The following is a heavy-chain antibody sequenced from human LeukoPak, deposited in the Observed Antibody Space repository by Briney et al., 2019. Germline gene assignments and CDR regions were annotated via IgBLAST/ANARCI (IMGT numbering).Heavy chain of an antibody. CDR3: AKVETPWWELLAEYFQH. CDR1: GFTFDDYA. D-gene: IGHD1-26*01. CDR2: ISWNSGSI. Sequence: PGGSLRLSCAASGFTFDDYAMHWVRQAPGKGLEWVSGISWNSGSIGYADSVKGRFTISRDNAKNSLYLQMNSLRAEDTALYYCAKVETPWWELLAEYFQHWGQGTLVTVSS. J-gene: IGHJ1*01. V-gene: IGHV3-9*01.